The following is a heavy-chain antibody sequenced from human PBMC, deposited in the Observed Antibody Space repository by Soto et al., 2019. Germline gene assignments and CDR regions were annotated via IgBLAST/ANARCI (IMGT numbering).Heavy chain of an antibody. CDR2: INHSGST. Sequence: SETLSLTCAVYGGSFSGYYWSWIRQPPGKGLEWIGEINHSGSTNYNPSLKSRVTISVDTSKNQFSLKLSSVTAADTDVYYCARGHEQLVRVGYYGMDVWGQGTTVTVSS. CDR3: ARGHEQLVRVGYYGMDV. D-gene: IGHD6-6*01. CDR1: GGSFSGYY. V-gene: IGHV4-34*01. J-gene: IGHJ6*02.